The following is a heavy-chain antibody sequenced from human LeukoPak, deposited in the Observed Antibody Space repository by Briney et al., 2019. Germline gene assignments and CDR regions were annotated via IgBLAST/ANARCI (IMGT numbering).Heavy chain of an antibody. J-gene: IGHJ4*02. CDR2: INPNSGGT. V-gene: IGHV1-2*02. CDR3: ARDPPPLYSYGTSLIVDY. D-gene: IGHD5-18*01. Sequence: EASVKVSCKASGYTFTGYYMHWVRQAPGQGLEWMGWINPNSGGTNYAQKFQGRVTMTRDTSISTAYMELSRLRSDDTAVYYCARDPPPLYSYGTSLIVDYWGQGTLVTVSS. CDR1: GYTFTGYY.